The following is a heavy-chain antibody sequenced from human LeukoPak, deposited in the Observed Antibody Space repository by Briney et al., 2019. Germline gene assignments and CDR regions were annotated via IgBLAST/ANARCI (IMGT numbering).Heavy chain of an antibody. CDR3: ARGDGYGMDY. D-gene: IGHD5-24*01. J-gene: IGHJ4*02. CDR2: INSDGSST. CDR1: GFTFSSYW. Sequence: PGGSLRLSCAASGFTFSSYWMHWVRQAPGKGLVWVSGINSDGSSTTYADSVKGRFTISRDNAKNTLYLQMNSLRAEDTAVYYCARGDGYGMDYWGQGTRVTASS. V-gene: IGHV3-74*01.